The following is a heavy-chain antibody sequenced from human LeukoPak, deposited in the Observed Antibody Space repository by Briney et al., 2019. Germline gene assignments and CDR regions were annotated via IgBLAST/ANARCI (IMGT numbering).Heavy chain of an antibody. CDR3: SKTNGDYYDTYGCYNDY. CDR2: ITSGGDT. J-gene: IGHJ4*02. CDR1: GFMFNSYA. D-gene: IGHD3-22*01. Sequence: GGSLRLSCAASGFMFNSYAMSWVRQAPGKGLEWVSGITSGGDTYYADSVRGRFTITRDNSKNTLYLRMNSLRAEDTAVYYCSKTNGDYYDTYGCYNDYWGQGALVTVSS. V-gene: IGHV3-23*01.